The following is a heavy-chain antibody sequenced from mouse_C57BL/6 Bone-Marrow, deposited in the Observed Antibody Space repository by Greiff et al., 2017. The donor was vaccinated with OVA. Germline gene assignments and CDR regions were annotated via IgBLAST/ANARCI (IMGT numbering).Heavy chain of an antibody. V-gene: IGHV1-80*01. Sequence: VQLQQSGAELVKPGASAKISCKASGYAFSSYWMNWVKQRPGKGLEWIGQIYPGDGDTNYNGKFKGKATLTADKSSSTAYMQLSSLTSEDSAVYFCARCIYYGNYFYAMDYWGQGTSVTVSS. CDR2: IYPGDGDT. CDR1: GYAFSSYW. D-gene: IGHD2-1*01. CDR3: ARCIYYGNYFYAMDY. J-gene: IGHJ4*01.